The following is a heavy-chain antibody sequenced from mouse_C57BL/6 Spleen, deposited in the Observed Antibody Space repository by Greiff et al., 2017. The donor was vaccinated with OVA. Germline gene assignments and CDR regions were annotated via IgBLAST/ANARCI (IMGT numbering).Heavy chain of an antibody. J-gene: IGHJ4*01. CDR3: ARHGTGTRAMDY. CDR1: GYTFTEYT. Sequence: QVQLKESGAELVKPGASVKLSCKASGYTFTEYTIHWVKQRSGQGLEWIGWFYPGSGSIKYTEKFKDKATLTADKSSSTVYMELSRLTSEDSAVYCWARHGTGTRAMDYWGQGTSVTVSS. D-gene: IGHD4-1*01. V-gene: IGHV1-62-2*01. CDR2: FYPGSGSI.